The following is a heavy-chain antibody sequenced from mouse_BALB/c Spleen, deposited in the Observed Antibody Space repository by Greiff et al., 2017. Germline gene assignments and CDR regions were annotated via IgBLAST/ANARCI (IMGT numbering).Heavy chain of an antibody. CDR2: ISSGGSYT. CDR1: GFTFSSYA. D-gene: IGHD2-4*01. CDR3: ARDGITTAWFAY. Sequence: EVQRVESGGGLVKPGGSLKLSCAASGFTFSSYAMSWVRQSPEKRLEWVAEISSGGSYTYYTDTVTGRFTISRDNAKNTLYLEMSSLRSEDTAMYYCARDGITTAWFAYWGQGTLVTVSA. J-gene: IGHJ3*01. V-gene: IGHV5-9-4*01.